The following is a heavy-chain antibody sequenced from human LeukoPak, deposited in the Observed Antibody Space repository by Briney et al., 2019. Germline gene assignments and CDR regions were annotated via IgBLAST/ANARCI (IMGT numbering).Heavy chain of an antibody. V-gene: IGHV3-30*04. CDR1: GFTFSSYA. CDR2: ISYDGSNK. D-gene: IGHD5-18*01. CDR3: AKAVDTATWYNWFDP. J-gene: IGHJ5*02. Sequence: PGRSLRLSCAASGFTFSSYAMHWVRQAPGKGLEWVAVISYDGSNKYYADSVKGRFTISRDNSKNTLYLQMNSLRAEDTAVYYCAKAVDTATWYNWFDPWGQGTLVTVSS.